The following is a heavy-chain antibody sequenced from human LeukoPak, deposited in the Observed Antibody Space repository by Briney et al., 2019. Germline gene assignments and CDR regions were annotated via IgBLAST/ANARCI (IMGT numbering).Heavy chain of an antibody. J-gene: IGHJ4*02. CDR3: ARGLGSSSYYGY. CDR1: GYTFTSYR. V-gene: IGHV1-46*01. D-gene: IGHD3-22*01. Sequence: ASVKVSCKASGYTFTSYRMHWVRHAPGQGLDWVGIINPSDDSATYAQKFQGRVTMSRDTSTSTVYMELSSLRSEDTAVYYCARGLGSSSYYGYWGQGTLVTVSS. CDR2: INPSDDSA.